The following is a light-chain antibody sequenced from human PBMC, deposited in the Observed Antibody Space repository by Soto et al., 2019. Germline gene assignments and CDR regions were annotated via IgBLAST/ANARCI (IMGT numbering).Light chain of an antibody. Sequence: QSVLTQPPSASGSPGQSVTISCTGTSSDVGAYNYVSWYQQHAGKAPKLVIYEVTKRPSGVPDRFSGSKSANTASLTVSGLQDEDEADYYCSSFASSNTGVFGGGTKLTVL. CDR1: SSDVGAYNY. CDR3: SSFASSNTGV. CDR2: EVT. V-gene: IGLV2-8*01. J-gene: IGLJ3*02.